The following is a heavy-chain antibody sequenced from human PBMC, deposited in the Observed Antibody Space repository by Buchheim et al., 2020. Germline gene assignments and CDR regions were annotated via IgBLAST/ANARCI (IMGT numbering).Heavy chain of an antibody. V-gene: IGHV1-8*01. CDR2: MNPNSGNT. CDR1: GYTFTSYD. Sequence: QVQLVQSGAEVKKPGASVKVSCKASGYTFTSYDINWVRQATGQGLEWMGWMNPNSGNTGYAQKFQGRVTMTRNTSIRTAYMELSSLRSEDTAVYYCARGPPSRTYSSSWFYYYYYGMDVWGQGTT. CDR3: ARGPPSRTYSSSWFYYYYYGMDV. D-gene: IGHD6-6*01. J-gene: IGHJ6*02.